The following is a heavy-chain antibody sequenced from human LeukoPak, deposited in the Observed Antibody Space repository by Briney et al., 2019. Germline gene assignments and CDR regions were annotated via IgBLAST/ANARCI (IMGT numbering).Heavy chain of an antibody. V-gene: IGHV3-11*04. CDR1: GFTFSDYY. CDR2: ISSSGSTI. J-gene: IGHJ4*02. D-gene: IGHD4-17*01. Sequence: GGSLRLSCAASGFTFSDYYMSWIRQAPGKGLEWVSYISSSGSTIYYADSVKGRFTISRDNAKNSLYLQVNSLRAEDTAVYYCARRSNDYGDYYFDYWGQGTLVTVSS. CDR3: ARRSNDYGDYYFDY.